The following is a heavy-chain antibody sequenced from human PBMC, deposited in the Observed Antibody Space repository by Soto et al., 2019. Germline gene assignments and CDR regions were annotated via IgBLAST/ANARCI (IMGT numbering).Heavy chain of an antibody. CDR1: GFTFSSYS. CDR3: ARAKGSGSYEACFDY. CDR2: ISSSSSYI. J-gene: IGHJ4*02. V-gene: IGHV3-21*01. D-gene: IGHD3-10*01. Sequence: PGGSLRLSCAASGFTFSSYSMNWVRQAPGKGLEWVSSISSSSSYIYYADSVKGRFTISRDNAKNSLYLQMNSLRAEDTAVYYCARAKGSGSYEACFDYWGQGTLVTVSS.